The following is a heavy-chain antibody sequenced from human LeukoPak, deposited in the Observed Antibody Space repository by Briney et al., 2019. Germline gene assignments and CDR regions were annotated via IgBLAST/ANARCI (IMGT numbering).Heavy chain of an antibody. V-gene: IGHV6-1*01. J-gene: IGHJ4*02. Sequence: SQTLSLTCAISGDSVSSNSAAWNWIRQSPSRGLEWLGRTYYTSKWYNDYAASVKSRITINPDTSKNQFSLQLNSVTSEDTAVYYCARNITKVRGVINPFDYWGQGTLVTVSS. CDR2: TYYTSKWYN. CDR3: ARNITKVRGVINPFDY. D-gene: IGHD3-10*01. CDR1: GDSVSSNSAA.